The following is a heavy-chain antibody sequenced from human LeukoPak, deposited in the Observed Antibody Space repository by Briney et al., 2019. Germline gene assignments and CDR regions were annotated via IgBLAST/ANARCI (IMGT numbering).Heavy chain of an antibody. CDR1: GFTFDDYA. CDR3: AKDAYYYGSGSWNFDY. CDR2: ISWNSGSI. D-gene: IGHD3-10*01. Sequence: GGSLRLSCAASGFTFDDYAMHWVRQAPGKGLEWVSGISWNSGSIGYADSVKGRFTISRDNAKNSLYLQMNSLRAEDTAVYYCAKDAYYYGSGSWNFDYWGQGTLVTVSS. J-gene: IGHJ4*02. V-gene: IGHV3-9*01.